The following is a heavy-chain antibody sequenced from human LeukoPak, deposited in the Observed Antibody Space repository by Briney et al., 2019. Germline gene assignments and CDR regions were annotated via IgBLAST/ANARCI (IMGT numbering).Heavy chain of an antibody. CDR2: ISPDIGGT. Sequence: GASVKVSCKASGYTFTDYYIHWVRQGPGQGLEWMGWISPDIGGTNYAQKFQGRVTMTRDTSNSTAHMELSSLRSDDTAVYYCARRPKGIVVVPVSDYWGQGTLVTVS. V-gene: IGHV1-2*02. CDR1: GYTFTDYY. CDR3: ARRPKGIVVVPVSDY. D-gene: IGHD2-2*01. J-gene: IGHJ4*02.